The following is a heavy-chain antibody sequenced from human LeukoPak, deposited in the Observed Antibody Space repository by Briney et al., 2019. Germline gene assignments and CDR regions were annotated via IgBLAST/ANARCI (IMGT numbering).Heavy chain of an antibody. Sequence: ASVKVSCKASGYTFTSYAMNWVRQAPGQGLEWMGWINTNTGNPTYAQGFTGRFVFSLDTSVSTAYLQISSLKAEDTAVYYCARISDTAMVPYYFDYWGRGTLVTVSS. D-gene: IGHD5-18*01. V-gene: IGHV7-4-1*02. CDR2: INTNTGNP. CDR3: ARISDTAMVPYYFDY. CDR1: GYTFTSYA. J-gene: IGHJ4*02.